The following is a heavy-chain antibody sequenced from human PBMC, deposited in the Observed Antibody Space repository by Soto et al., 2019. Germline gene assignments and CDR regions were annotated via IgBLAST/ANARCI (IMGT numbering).Heavy chain of an antibody. CDR3: AKDLFPSIGPSYGYFHH. J-gene: IGHJ4*02. D-gene: IGHD3-10*01. CDR1: GFTFSKYG. V-gene: IGHV3-23*01. Sequence: GGSLRLSCVASGFTFSKYGMNWVRQTPRKGLEWVSAISGSGNSTYYADSVKGRFTISRDNSKNTLYLQMNSLGAEDTAVYYCAKDLFPSIGPSYGYFHHWCQGTLVTVSS. CDR2: ISGSGNST.